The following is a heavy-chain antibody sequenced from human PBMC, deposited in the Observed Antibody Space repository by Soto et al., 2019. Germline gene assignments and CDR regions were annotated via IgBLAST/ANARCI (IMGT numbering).Heavy chain of an antibody. D-gene: IGHD3-22*01. CDR2: IFPGDSDT. V-gene: IGHV5-51*01. J-gene: IGHJ4*02. Sequence: GESLKISCKGSGFSFSSYWIGWVRQMPGKGLEWMGLIFPGDSDTRYSPSFQGQVTISVDKSIDTAYLQWTSLKASDSAMYYCARRGAYNYDSSGYSAGYWGQGTLVTVSS. CDR1: GFSFSSYW. CDR3: ARRGAYNYDSSGYSAGY.